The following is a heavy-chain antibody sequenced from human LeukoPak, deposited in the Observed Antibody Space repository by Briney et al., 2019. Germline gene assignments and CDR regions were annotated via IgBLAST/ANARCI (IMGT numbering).Heavy chain of an antibody. CDR1: GYTFTSYY. Sequence: ASVKVSCKASGYTFTSYYMHWVRQAPGQGLEWMGIINPSGGSTSYAQKFQGRVTMTRDMSTSTVYMELSSLRSEDTAVYYCARDFSLAAADYYFDYWGRGTLVTVSS. CDR2: INPSGGST. CDR3: ARDFSLAAADYYFDY. D-gene: IGHD6-13*01. V-gene: IGHV1-46*01. J-gene: IGHJ4*02.